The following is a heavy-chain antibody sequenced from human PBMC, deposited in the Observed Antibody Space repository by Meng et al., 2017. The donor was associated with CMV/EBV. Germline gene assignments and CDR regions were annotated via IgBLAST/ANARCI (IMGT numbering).Heavy chain of an antibody. J-gene: IGHJ4*02. D-gene: IGHD6-13*01. CDR2: IYWDDDK. CDR1: GFSLITSGVG. CDR3: AHHADIAAAGSYYY. Sequence: QITLKESCPTLVQPTQTLTLTCTFSGFSLITSGVGVGWIRQPPGKALEWLALIYWDDDKRYSPSLKSRLTITKDTSKNQVVLTMTNMDPVDTATYYCAHHADIAAAGSYYYWGQGTLVTVSS. V-gene: IGHV2-5*02.